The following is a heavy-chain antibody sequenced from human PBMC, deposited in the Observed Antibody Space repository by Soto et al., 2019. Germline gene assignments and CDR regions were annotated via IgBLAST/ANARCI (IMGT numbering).Heavy chain of an antibody. CDR2: INPNSGGT. CDR3: ARGGGIGYYDFWSGYYTGICWFDP. V-gene: IGHV1-2*04. D-gene: IGHD3-3*01. CDR1: GYTFTGYY. J-gene: IGHJ5*02. Sequence: GASVKVSCKASGYTFTGYYMHWVRQAPGQGLEWVGWINPNSGGTNYAQKFQGWVTMTRDTSISTAYMELSRLRSDDTAVYYCARGGGIGYYDFWSGYYTGICWFDPWGQGTLVTVSS.